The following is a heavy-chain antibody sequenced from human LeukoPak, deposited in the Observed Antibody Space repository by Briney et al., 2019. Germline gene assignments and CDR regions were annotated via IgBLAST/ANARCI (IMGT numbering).Heavy chain of an antibody. CDR2: IYPGDSDT. Sequence: GESLKISCKGSGYSFTSYWIGWVRQMPGKGLEWMEIIYPGDSDTRYSPSFQGQVTISADKSISTAYLQWSSLKASDTAMYYCARSSNYDFWSGYHPNWFDPWGQGTLVTVSS. V-gene: IGHV5-51*01. CDR1: GYSFTSYW. D-gene: IGHD3-3*01. CDR3: ARSSNYDFWSGYHPNWFDP. J-gene: IGHJ5*02.